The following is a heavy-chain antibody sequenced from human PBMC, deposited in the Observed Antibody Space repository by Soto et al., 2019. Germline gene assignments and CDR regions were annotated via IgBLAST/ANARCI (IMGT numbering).Heavy chain of an antibody. CDR2: ISAYNGNT. D-gene: IGHD2-8*01. V-gene: IGHV1-18*01. Sequence: SVKVSCKASGYTFTISGISWVRQAPGQGLEWMGWISAYNGNTNYAQKLQGRVNMTTDTSTSTAYMELRSLRSDDTAVYYCASEMYDVLLVYGMDVWGQRTTVTVSS. J-gene: IGHJ6*02. CDR1: GYTFTISG. CDR3: ASEMYDVLLVYGMDV.